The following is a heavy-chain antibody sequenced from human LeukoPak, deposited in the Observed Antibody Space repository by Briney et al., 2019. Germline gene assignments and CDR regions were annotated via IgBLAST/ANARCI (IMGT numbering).Heavy chain of an antibody. J-gene: IGHJ3*02. CDR3: ASARGYCSSTSCYAGLLDI. CDR2: IYYSGSI. Sequence: SETLSLTCTVSGGSISSSSYYWGWIRQPPGKGLEWIGSIYYSGSIYYNPSLKSRVTISVDTSKNQFSLKLSSVTAVDTAVYYCASARGYCSSTSCYAGLLDIWGQGTMVTVSS. V-gene: IGHV4-39*07. D-gene: IGHD2-2*01. CDR1: GGSISSSSYY.